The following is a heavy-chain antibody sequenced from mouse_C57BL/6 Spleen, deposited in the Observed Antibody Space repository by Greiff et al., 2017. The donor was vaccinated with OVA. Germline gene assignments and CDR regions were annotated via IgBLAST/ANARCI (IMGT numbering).Heavy chain of an antibody. Sequence: QVQLQQSGAELVRPGASVTLSCKASGYTFTDYEMHWVKQTPVHGLEWIGAIDPETGGTAYNQKFKGKAILTADNSSSTAYMELRSLTSEDSAVYYCTRLNGVAYWGQGTLVTVSA. J-gene: IGHJ3*01. CDR1: GYTFTDYE. CDR2: IDPETGGT. V-gene: IGHV1-15*01. D-gene: IGHD1-3*01. CDR3: TRLNGVAY.